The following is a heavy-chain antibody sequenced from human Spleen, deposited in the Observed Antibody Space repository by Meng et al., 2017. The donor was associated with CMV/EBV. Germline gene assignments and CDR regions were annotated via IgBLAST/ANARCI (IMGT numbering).Heavy chain of an antibody. CDR3: AREKGTGDNDDY. J-gene: IGHJ4*02. D-gene: IGHD7-27*01. Sequence: CAASGFTFSSYSMTWVRQAPGKGLEWVSSISSSSSSIYYADSVTGRFTISRDNAKNSLYLQMNSLRAEDTAVYYCAREKGTGDNDDYWGQGTLVTVSS. CDR1: GFTFSSYS. CDR2: ISSSSSSI. V-gene: IGHV3-21*01.